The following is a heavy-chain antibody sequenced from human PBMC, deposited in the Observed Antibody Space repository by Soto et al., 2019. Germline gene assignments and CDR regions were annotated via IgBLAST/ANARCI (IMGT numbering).Heavy chain of an antibody. Sequence: PSETLSLTCTVSGGSISSYYWSWIRQPPGKGLEWIGYIYYSGSTNYNPSLKSRVTISVDTSKNQFSLKLSSVTAADTAVYYCARQLPTYYYGSGSYYWFDPWGQGTLATVSS. CDR3: ARQLPTYYYGSGSYYWFDP. D-gene: IGHD3-10*01. CDR1: GGSISSYY. J-gene: IGHJ5*02. V-gene: IGHV4-59*08. CDR2: IYYSGST.